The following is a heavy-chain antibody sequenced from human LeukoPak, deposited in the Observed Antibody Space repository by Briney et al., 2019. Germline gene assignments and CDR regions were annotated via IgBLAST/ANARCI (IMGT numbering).Heavy chain of an antibody. D-gene: IGHD6-13*01. Sequence: GGSLRLSCAASGFTFSSYALSWVRQATGKGLEWVSAIGTIGDTYYPDSVKGRFTISRDNAKNSLYLQMNSLSAGDTAVYYCAREILDITSAGWYFDLWGRGALVTVSS. V-gene: IGHV3-13*01. CDR2: IGTIGDT. CDR1: GFTFSSYA. J-gene: IGHJ2*01. CDR3: AREILDITSAGWYFDL.